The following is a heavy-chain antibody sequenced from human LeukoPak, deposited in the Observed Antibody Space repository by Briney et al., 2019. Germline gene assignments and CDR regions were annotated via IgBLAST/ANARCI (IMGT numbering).Heavy chain of an antibody. D-gene: IGHD5-18*01. V-gene: IGHV3-21*01. J-gene: IGHJ4*02. CDR2: ISSSSSYI. CDR1: GFTFSNYW. CDR3: ARVDTATTNN. Sequence: GGSLRLSCAASGFTFSNYWMSWVRQAPGKGLEWVSSISSSSSYIYYADSVKGRFTISRDNAKNSLYLQMNSLRAEDTAVYYCARVDTATTNNWGQGTLVTVSS.